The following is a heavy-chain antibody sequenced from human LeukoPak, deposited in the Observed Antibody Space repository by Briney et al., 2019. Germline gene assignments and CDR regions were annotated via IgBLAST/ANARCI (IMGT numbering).Heavy chain of an antibody. CDR3: ARGTMFPYYFDY. D-gene: IGHD3-10*02. Sequence: PGGSLRLSCAVSGFTFSSMCWVRQAPGKGLEWVSFISSSSSYIYYADSVKGRFTISRDNAKNSLYLQMNSLRAEDTAVYYCARGTMFPYYFDYWGQGTLVTVSS. J-gene: IGHJ4*02. V-gene: IGHV3-21*01. CDR2: ISSSSSYI. CDR1: GFTFSS.